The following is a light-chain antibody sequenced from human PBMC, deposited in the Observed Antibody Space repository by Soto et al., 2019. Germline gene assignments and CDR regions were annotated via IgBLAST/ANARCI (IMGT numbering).Light chain of an antibody. J-gene: IGKJ1*01. CDR1: QTVASNY. V-gene: IGKV3-20*01. CDR3: QQYINSRWT. Sequence: ESVLTQSPGTLSLSPGERATLSCRATQTVASNYFAWYQQKPGQSPRLLMNGGSSRATGVPDRFSGSWSGTDFTLPISRLEPEDFAVYYCQQYINSRWTFGQGTEVDI. CDR2: GGS.